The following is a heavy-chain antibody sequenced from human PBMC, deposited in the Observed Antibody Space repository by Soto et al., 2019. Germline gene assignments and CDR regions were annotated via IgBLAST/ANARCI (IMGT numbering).Heavy chain of an antibody. D-gene: IGHD2-15*01. V-gene: IGHV3-23*01. CDR3: AKCDIVVPPAYYMDV. J-gene: IGHJ6*03. Sequence: EIQLLESGGALVQPGGSLRLSCAASGFTFSSYAMSWVRQAPGKGLEWVSLISGSGGATYYADSVKGRFTISRDSTKNTLYLQILCLRAEDTAIYYCAKCDIVVPPAYYMDVWGRGTTVTVS. CDR2: ISGSGGAT. CDR1: GFTFSSYA.